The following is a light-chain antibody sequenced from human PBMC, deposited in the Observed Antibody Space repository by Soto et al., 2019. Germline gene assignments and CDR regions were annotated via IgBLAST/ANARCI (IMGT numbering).Light chain of an antibody. J-gene: IGKJ1*01. V-gene: IGKV3-20*01. Sequence: ENVLTQSPGTLSLSHGERGTLSCRASQSVSSNYLAWYQQKPGQAPRLLIYGASSRATGIPDRFSGSGSGTDFTLTISRLEPEDFAVYYCQQYGNSPQTFGQGTKVDI. CDR3: QQYGNSPQT. CDR2: GAS. CDR1: QSVSSNY.